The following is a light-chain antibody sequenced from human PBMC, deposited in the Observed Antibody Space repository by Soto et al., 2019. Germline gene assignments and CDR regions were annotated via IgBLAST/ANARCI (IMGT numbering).Light chain of an antibody. J-gene: IGLJ1*01. Sequence: QSVLTQPRSVSGSPGQSVTVSCIGTSSDVGDYNSVSWYQQHPGKAPKLMIYDVSKRPSGVPDRFSGSKSGNTASLTISGLQADDEADYYCSTHTTSGALQVFGTGTKVTVL. V-gene: IGLV2-11*01. CDR3: STHTTSGALQV. CDR1: SSDVGDYNS. CDR2: DVS.